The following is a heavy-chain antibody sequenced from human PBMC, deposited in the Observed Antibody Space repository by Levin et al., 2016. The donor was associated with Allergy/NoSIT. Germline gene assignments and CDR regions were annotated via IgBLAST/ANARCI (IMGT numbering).Heavy chain of an antibody. CDR3: AREGPYDYGDYPASPPDEHYYGMDV. J-gene: IGHJ6*02. V-gene: IGHV3-30*04. D-gene: IGHD4-17*01. CDR2: ISYDGSNK. Sequence: WIRQPPGKGLEWVAVISYDGSNKYYADSVKGRFTISRDNSKNTLYLQMNSLRAEDTAVYYCAREGPYDYGDYPASPPDEHYYGMDVWGQGTTVTVSS.